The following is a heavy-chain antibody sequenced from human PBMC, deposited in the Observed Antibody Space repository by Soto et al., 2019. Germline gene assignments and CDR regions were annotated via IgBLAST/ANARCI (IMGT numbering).Heavy chain of an antibody. D-gene: IGHD3-22*01. CDR2: ISGGGAST. CDR1: GFTFSTYA. Sequence: EVQLLESGGGLVQPGGSLRLSCAASGFTFSTYAMSWVRQAPGKGLEWVSAISGGGASTYYADSVKGRFTISRDNSRGTLYLRMTSLRAEDTAVYYCAKDPFDSSGYYSDYWGQGTLVTVSS. CDR3: AKDPFDSSGYYSDY. J-gene: IGHJ4*02. V-gene: IGHV3-23*01.